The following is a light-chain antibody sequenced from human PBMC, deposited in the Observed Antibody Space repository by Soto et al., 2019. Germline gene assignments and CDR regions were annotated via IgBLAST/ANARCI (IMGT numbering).Light chain of an antibody. CDR3: CSYAGSSTYV. CDR2: EGS. J-gene: IGLJ1*01. CDR1: SSDVGSYNL. Sequence: QSALTHPASVSGSHGQSITISCTGTSSDVGSYNLVSWYQQHPGKAPKLMIYEGSKRPSGVSNRFSGSKSGYTASLTISGLQAEDEADYYCCSYAGSSTYVFGTGTKLTVL. V-gene: IGLV2-23*01.